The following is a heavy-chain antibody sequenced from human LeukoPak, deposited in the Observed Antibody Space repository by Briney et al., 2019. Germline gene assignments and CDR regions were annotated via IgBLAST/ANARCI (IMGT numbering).Heavy chain of an antibody. J-gene: IGHJ4*02. V-gene: IGHV1-69*05. Sequence: EASVKVSCKASGGTFSSYAISLVRQAPGQGLEWMGRIIPIFGTANYAQKFQGRVTITTDESTSTAYMELSSLRSEDTAVYYCARDSHYYDSSGYYYRFDYWGQGTLVTVSS. D-gene: IGHD3-22*01. CDR1: GGTFSSYA. CDR2: IIPIFGTA. CDR3: ARDSHYYDSSGYYYRFDY.